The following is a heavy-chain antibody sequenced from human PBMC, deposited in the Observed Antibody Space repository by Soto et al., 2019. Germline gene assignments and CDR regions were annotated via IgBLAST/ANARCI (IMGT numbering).Heavy chain of an antibody. J-gene: IGHJ3*02. CDR1: GFTFSSYG. CDR2: ISYDGSNK. CDR3: AKVSTRYSGYEDLDAFDI. V-gene: IGHV3-30*18. D-gene: IGHD5-12*01. Sequence: GGSLRLSCAASGFTFSSYGMHWVRQAPGKGLEWVAVISYDGSNKYYADSVKGRFTISRDNSKNTLYLQMNSLRAEDTAVYYCAKVSTRYSGYEDLDAFDIWGQGTMVTVSS.